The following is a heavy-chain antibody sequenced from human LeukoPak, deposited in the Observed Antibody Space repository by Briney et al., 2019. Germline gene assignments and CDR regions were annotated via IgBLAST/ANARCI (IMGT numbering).Heavy chain of an antibody. D-gene: IGHD3-3*01. CDR2: ISAYTGNT. Sequence: GASVKVSCKASGYTFTSYGISWVRQAPGQGLEWMGWISAYTGNTNYAQKLQGRVTMTTDTSTSTAYMELRSLRSDDTAVYYSARTPVPRGPFWSGYSLDVWGKGTTVTVSS. V-gene: IGHV1-18*01. CDR3: ARTPVPRGPFWSGYSLDV. J-gene: IGHJ6*04. CDR1: GYTFTSYG.